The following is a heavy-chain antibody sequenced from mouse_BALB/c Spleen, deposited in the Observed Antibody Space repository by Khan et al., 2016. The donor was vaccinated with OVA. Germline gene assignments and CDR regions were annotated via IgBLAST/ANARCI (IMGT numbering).Heavy chain of an antibody. Sequence: DVKLQESGPGLVKPSQSLSLTCTVTGYSITSDYAWNWIRQFPGNKLEWMGYISYSGSTSYNPSLKSRISITRDTSKNQFFLQLNSVTTEDTATYYCSRGTVGRFAYWGQGTLVTVSA. V-gene: IGHV3-2*02. D-gene: IGHD1-1*01. CDR2: ISYSGST. J-gene: IGHJ3*01. CDR3: SRGTVGRFAY. CDR1: GYSITSDYA.